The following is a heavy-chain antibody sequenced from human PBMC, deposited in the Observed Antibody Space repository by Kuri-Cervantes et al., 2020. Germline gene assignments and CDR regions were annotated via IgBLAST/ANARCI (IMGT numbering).Heavy chain of an antibody. J-gene: IGHJ6*02. V-gene: IGHV1-2*02. D-gene: IGHD5-12*01. CDR1: GYTFTGYY. CDR3: ARGPEGVWWLISTSHEYGMDV. Sequence: ASVKVSCKASGYTFTGYYMHWVRQAPGQGLEWMGWINPNSGGTNYAQKLQGRVTMTTDTSTSTAYMELRSLRSDDTAVYYCARGPEGVWWLISTSHEYGMDVWGQGTTVTVSS. CDR2: INPNSGGT.